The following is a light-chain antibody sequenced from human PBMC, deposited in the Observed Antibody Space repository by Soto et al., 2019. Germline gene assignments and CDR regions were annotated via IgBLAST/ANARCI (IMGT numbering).Light chain of an antibody. CDR2: GNT. J-gene: IGLJ3*02. Sequence: QSVLTQPPSMSGAPGQRFTISCTGSSSNIGAGYDVHWYQLLPGTAPKLLIYGNTNRPSVVPDLFSGSKSGTSASLAITGLRAEDEADYYCQSHDSSLNSWVFGGGTKLTVL. V-gene: IGLV1-40*01. CDR3: QSHDSSLNSWV. CDR1: SSNIGAGYD.